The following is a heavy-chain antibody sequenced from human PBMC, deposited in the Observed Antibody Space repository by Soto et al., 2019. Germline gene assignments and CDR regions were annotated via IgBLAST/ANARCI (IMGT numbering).Heavy chain of an antibody. CDR3: AASGGDVVGYDYRDAAGLDV. D-gene: IGHD4-4*01. CDR1: GGTFSNFA. V-gene: IGHV1-69*01. CDR2: IIPLFNVA. Sequence: QVQLVQSGPEVKKPGSSVKVSCEASGGTFSNFAVNWVRQAPGQGLEWVGGIIPLFNVAKYAQKFEGRVTIVADDSTSTAYMDLSSLRSDETAVYYCAASGGDVVGYDYRDAAGLDVWGQGTMVTVSS. J-gene: IGHJ3*01.